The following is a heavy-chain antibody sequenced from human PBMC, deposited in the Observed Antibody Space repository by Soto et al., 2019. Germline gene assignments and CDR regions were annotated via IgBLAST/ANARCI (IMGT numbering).Heavy chain of an antibody. J-gene: IGHJ4*02. CDR3: ARGGGIVGATIPNPIDY. CDR1: GYTFTSYA. D-gene: IGHD1-26*01. Sequence: ASVKVSGKASGYTFTSYAMHWVRQAPGQRLEWMGWINAGNGNTEYSQKFQGRVTITRDTSASTAYMELSSLRSEDTAVYYCARGGGIVGATIPNPIDYWGQGTLVTVSS. V-gene: IGHV1-3*01. CDR2: INAGNGNT.